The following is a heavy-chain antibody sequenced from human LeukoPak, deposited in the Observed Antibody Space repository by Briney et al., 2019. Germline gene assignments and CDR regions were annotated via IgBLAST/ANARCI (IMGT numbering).Heavy chain of an antibody. CDR3: ARRGSSWFFDY. CDR2: IYHSGST. V-gene: IGHV4-38-2*01. D-gene: IGHD6-13*01. CDR1: GYSISSGYY. Sequence: SETLSLTCAVSGYSISSGYYWGWIRQPPGKGLEWIGSIYHSGSTYYNPSLKSRVTISVDTSKIQFSLKLSSVTAADTAVYYCARRGSSWFFDYWGQGTLVTVSS. J-gene: IGHJ4*02.